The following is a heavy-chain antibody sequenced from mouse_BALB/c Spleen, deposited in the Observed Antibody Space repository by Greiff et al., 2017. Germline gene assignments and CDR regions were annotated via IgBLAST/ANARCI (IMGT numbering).Heavy chain of an antibody. CDR3: ATVVDPYYAMDY. J-gene: IGHJ4*01. V-gene: IGHV3-2*02. D-gene: IGHD1-1*01. Sequence: EVMLVESGPGLVKPSQSLSLTCTVTGYSITSDYAWNWIRQFPGNKLEWMGYISYSGSTSYNPSLKSRISITRDTSKNQFFLQLNSVTTEDTATYYCATVVDPYYAMDYWGQGTSVTVSS. CDR1: GYSITSDYA. CDR2: ISYSGST.